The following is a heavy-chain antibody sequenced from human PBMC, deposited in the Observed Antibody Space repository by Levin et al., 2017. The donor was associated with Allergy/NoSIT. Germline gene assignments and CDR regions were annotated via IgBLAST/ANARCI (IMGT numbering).Heavy chain of an antibody. Sequence: PSETLSLTCAVSGYSISSGYYWGWIRQPPGKGLEWIGSIYHSGSTYYNPSLKSRVTISVDTSKNQFSLKLSSVTAADTAVYYCARDRGEMATIREDFDYWGQGTLVTVSS. J-gene: IGHJ4*02. CDR1: GYSISSGYY. CDR2: IYHSGST. V-gene: IGHV4-38-2*02. D-gene: IGHD5-24*01. CDR3: ARDRGEMATIREDFDY.